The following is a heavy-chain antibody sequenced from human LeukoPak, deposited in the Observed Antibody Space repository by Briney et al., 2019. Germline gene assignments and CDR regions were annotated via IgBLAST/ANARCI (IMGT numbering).Heavy chain of an antibody. D-gene: IGHD6-19*01. J-gene: IGHJ4*02. Sequence: GGSLRLSFAASGFPFSSHSMNWVRQAPGKGLEWVSSISSSSSHIYYADSVKGRFTISRDNAKNSLYLQMNSLRAEDTAVYYCASRNSKWLVNYFDYWGQGTLVTVSS. V-gene: IGHV3-21*01. CDR3: ASRNSKWLVNYFDY. CDR1: GFPFSSHS. CDR2: ISSSSSHI.